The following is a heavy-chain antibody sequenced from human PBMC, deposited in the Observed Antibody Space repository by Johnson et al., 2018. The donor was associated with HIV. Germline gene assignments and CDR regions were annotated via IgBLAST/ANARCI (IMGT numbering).Heavy chain of an antibody. CDR2: IYSGDST. D-gene: IGHD3-3*01. Sequence: VQLVASGGGLVQPGGSLRLSCAASGFTVSSNYMSWVRQAPGKGLEWVSVIYSGDSTYYADSVKGRFTISRDNSKNTLYLQMNSRRAEDTAVYYCARGYTIGAFDIWGQGTMVTVSS. CDR3: ARGYTIGAFDI. J-gene: IGHJ3*02. V-gene: IGHV3-66*01. CDR1: GFTVSSNY.